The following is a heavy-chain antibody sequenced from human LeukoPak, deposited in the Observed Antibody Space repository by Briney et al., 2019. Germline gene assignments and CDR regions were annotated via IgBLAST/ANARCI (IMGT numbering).Heavy chain of an antibody. CDR3: ARYRDGFDI. D-gene: IGHD3-16*02. V-gene: IGHV4-59*12. CDR1: GGSISSYY. CDR2: IYYSGST. Sequence: SETLSLTCTVSGGSISSYYWSWIRQPPGKGLEWIGYIYYSGSTNYNPSLKSRVTISVDTSKNQFSLELTSVTAADTAMYYCARYRDGFDIWGQGTMVTVSS. J-gene: IGHJ3*02.